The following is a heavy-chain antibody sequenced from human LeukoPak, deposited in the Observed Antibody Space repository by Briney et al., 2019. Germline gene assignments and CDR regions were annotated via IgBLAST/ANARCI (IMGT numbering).Heavy chain of an antibody. CDR1: GFTFDDYG. CDR3: ARSRYQLLYSWFDP. CDR2: INWNGGST. J-gene: IGHJ5*02. V-gene: IGHV3-20*01. Sequence: GGSLRLSCAASGFTFDDYGMSWVRQAPGKGLEWVSGINWNGGSTGYADSVKGRFTISRDNAKNSLYLQMNSLRAEDTALYHCARSRYQLLYSWFDPWGQGTLVTVSS. D-gene: IGHD2-2*02.